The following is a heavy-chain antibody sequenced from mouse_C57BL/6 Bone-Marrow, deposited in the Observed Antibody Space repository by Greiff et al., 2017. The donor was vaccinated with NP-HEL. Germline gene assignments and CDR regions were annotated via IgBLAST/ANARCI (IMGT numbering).Heavy chain of an antibody. J-gene: IGHJ2*01. CDR3: ARADYYGSTFYF. D-gene: IGHD1-1*01. CDR1: GYTFTSYG. V-gene: IGHV1-81*01. CDR2: IYPRSGNT. Sequence: VQLQQSGAELARPGASVKLSCKASGYTFTSYGISWVKQRTGQGLEWIGEIYPRSGNTYYNEKFKGKATLTADKSSSTAYMELRSLTSEDSAVYFCARADYYGSTFYFWGQGTTLTVTS.